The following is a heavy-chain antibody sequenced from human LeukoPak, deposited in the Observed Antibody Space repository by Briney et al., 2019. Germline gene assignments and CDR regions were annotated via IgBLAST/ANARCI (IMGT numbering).Heavy chain of an antibody. CDR1: VGTISSYY. V-gene: IGHV4-59*08. Sequence: PSETLSLTCTVSVGTISSYYWNWIRQPPGKGLEWIGYIHYSGSTKYNPSLKSRVTILVDTSKNQFSLKLSSVTAADTAVYYCARWYSSGWAFDYWGQGTLVTVSS. CDR2: IHYSGST. CDR3: ARWYSSGWAFDY. J-gene: IGHJ4*02. D-gene: IGHD6-19*01.